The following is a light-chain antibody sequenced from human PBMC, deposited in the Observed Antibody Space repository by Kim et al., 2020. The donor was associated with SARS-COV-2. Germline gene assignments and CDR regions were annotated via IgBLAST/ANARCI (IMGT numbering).Light chain of an antibody. CDR2: KTS. CDR1: QYISSW. J-gene: IGKJ1*01. CDR3: QQYKSPTWT. Sequence: ASVGARFTITCRASQYISSWVAWYRQKPGKAPNLLIYKTSTLQNGVPSRFSGDGSGTEFTLTIDSLQPDDFATYFCQQYKSPTWTFGQGTKVDIK. V-gene: IGKV1-5*03.